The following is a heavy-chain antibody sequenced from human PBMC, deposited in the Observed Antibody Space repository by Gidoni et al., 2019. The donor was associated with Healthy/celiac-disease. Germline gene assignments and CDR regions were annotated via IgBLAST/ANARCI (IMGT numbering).Heavy chain of an antibody. V-gene: IGHV3-23*01. CDR1: GFTFSTYA. Sequence: EVQLLASGGGLVQPGGSLSLSCAASGFTFSTYAMSWVRQAPGTGLEWVSAIRGSGGSTYYADSVKGRFTNSRDNSKNTLYRQMNSLRAEDTAVYYCAKEMGMWFGELLSFEYWGQGTLVTVSS. D-gene: IGHD3-10*01. J-gene: IGHJ4*02. CDR3: AKEMGMWFGELLSFEY. CDR2: IRGSGGST.